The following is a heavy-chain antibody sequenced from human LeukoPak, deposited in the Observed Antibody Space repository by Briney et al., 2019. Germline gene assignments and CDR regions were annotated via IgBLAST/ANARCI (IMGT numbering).Heavy chain of an antibody. D-gene: IGHD1-20*01. V-gene: IGHV3-30-3*01. Sequence: GGSLRLSCAASGFTFSSYAMHWVRQAPGKGLEWVAVISYDGSNKYYADSVKGRFTISRDNSKNTLYLQMNSLRAEDTAVYYCARGDFYNWNDGWFDPWGQGTLVTVSS. CDR1: GFTFSSYA. J-gene: IGHJ5*02. CDR3: ARGDFYNWNDGWFDP. CDR2: ISYDGSNK.